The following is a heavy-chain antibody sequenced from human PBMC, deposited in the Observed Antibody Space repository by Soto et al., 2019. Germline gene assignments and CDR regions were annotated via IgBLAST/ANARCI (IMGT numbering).Heavy chain of an antibody. CDR3: ARRWGATFDF. J-gene: IGHJ4*02. Sequence: QVQLQESGPGLAKPSETLSLTCTVPGGSISSYYWSWIRQPPGKGLEWIGYIYYSGSTNYNPSLKSRVTISVDTSKNQSSLKLSSVTAADTAVYYCARRWGATFDFWGQGTLVTVSP. D-gene: IGHD3-16*01. V-gene: IGHV4-59*08. CDR2: IYYSGST. CDR1: GGSISSYY.